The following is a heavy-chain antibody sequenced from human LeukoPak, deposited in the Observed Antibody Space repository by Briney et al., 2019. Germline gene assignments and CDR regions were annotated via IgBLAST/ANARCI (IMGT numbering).Heavy chain of an antibody. V-gene: IGHV3-9*01. CDR2: ISWNSGSI. Sequence: SGRSLRLSCAASGFTFDDYAMHWVRQAPGKGLEWVSGISWNSGSIGYADSVKGRFTISRDNAKNSLYLQMNSLRAEDTAVYYCARDRHDYGDYDFDYWGQGTLVTVSS. CDR1: GFTFDDYA. CDR3: ARDRHDYGDYDFDY. D-gene: IGHD4-17*01. J-gene: IGHJ4*02.